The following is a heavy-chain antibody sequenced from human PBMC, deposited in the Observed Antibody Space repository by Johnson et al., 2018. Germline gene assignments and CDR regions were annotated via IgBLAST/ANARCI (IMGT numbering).Heavy chain of an antibody. J-gene: IGHJ1*01. CDR1: GYTFTTFG. Sequence: QVQLVQSGHEVKKPGASVTVCCKASGYTFTTFGINWVRQAPGQGLEWMGWISAYTGNTKYAQTFQDRVTMARDTSTSTVYMELRSLRSDDTAIYYCARGLNDYGDYVRIQWFLHWGQGTLVTVSS. V-gene: IGHV1-18*01. CDR3: ARGLNDYGDYVRIQWFLH. D-gene: IGHD4-17*01. CDR2: ISAYTGNT.